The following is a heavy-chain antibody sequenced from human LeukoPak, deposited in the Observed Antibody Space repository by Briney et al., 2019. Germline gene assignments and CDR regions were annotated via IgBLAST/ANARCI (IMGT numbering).Heavy chain of an antibody. Sequence: PGGSLRLSCAASGFTFSSYAMHWVRQAPGKGLEWVAVISYDGSNKYYADSVKGRFTISRDNSKNTLYLQMNSLSPEDTALYYCARNRIPTSITPDSWGQGTLVTVSS. D-gene: IGHD1-20*01. V-gene: IGHV3-30-3*01. CDR1: GFTFSSYA. J-gene: IGHJ5*01. CDR3: ARNRIPTSITPDS. CDR2: ISYDGSNK.